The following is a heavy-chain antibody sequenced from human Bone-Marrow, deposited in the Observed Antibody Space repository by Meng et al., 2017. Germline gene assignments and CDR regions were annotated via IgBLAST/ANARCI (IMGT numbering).Heavy chain of an antibody. D-gene: IGHD2/OR15-2a*01. CDR2: ISSSGSTI. J-gene: IGHJ4*02. V-gene: IGHV3-48*03. CDR1: GFTFSSYE. Sequence: GESLKISCAASGFTFSSYEMNWVRQAPGKGLEWVSYISSSGSTIYYADSVKGRFTISRDNAKNSLYLQMNSLRAEDTAVYYCASVIVYPKNDYFDYWGQGTLVTVSS. CDR3: ASVIVYPKNDYFDY.